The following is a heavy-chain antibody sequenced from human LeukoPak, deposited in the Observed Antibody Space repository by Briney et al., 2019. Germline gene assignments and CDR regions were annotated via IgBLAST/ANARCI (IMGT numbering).Heavy chain of an antibody. D-gene: IGHD2-15*01. CDR1: GYTFTGYY. CDR2: INPNSGGT. V-gene: IGHV1-2*02. Sequence: ASVKVSCKASGYTFTGYYMHWVRQAPGQGLEWMGWINPNSGGTNYAQKFQGRVTMTRDTSISTAYMELSRLRSDDTAVYYCARDRRVAPNWFDPWGQGTLVTVSS. J-gene: IGHJ5*02. CDR3: ARDRRVAPNWFDP.